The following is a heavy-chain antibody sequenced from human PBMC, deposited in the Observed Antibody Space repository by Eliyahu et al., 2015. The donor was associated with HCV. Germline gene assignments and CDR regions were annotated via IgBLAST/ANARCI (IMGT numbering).Heavy chain of an antibody. J-gene: IGHJ4*02. D-gene: IGHD3-10*01. CDR3: AKDSTFYYDSGGYSPPDF. CDR2: ITWNSGTI. Sequence: WVRQFPGKALEWVSGITWNSGTIGYADSVKGRFTISRDNSKKSLYLQMNSLRAEDTAFYYCAKDSTFYYDSGGYSPPDFWGQGTLVTVSS. V-gene: IGHV3-9*01.